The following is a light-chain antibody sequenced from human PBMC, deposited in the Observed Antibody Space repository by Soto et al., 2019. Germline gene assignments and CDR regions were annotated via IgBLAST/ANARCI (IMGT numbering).Light chain of an antibody. Sequence: EIVLTQFPVTLSLSPGERATLSCRASQSVTSYLAWYQQKPGQAPRLLIYDASKRATGIPARFSGSGSGTDFTLTVSSPVAEAFAVDYCQHRSNWPWTLGQGTKVEIK. CDR1: QSVTSY. CDR3: QHRSNWPWT. CDR2: DAS. J-gene: IGKJ1*01. V-gene: IGKV3-11*01.